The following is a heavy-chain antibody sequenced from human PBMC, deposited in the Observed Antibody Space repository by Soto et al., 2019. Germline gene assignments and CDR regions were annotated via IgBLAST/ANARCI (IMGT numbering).Heavy chain of an antibody. D-gene: IGHD2-2*01. CDR2: ISGSGGTT. J-gene: IGHJ4*02. V-gene: IGHV3-23*01. CDR1: GFTSRNYA. Sequence: EVQLLESGGGLVQPGGSLRLSCAASGFTSRNYAMSWARQAPGKGLEWVSAISGSGGTTHYADSVNGRFTISSDNSTNTLYLQMNRLRVADTAVYYCAQDSRSTSCDAFDYWGQVSLVNVAS. CDR3: AQDSRSTSCDAFDY.